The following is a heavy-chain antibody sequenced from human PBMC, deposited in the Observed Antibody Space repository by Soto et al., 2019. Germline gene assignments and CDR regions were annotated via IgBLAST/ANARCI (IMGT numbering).Heavy chain of an antibody. CDR1: EDTLSSYA. J-gene: IGHJ5*02. CDR3: VREGYYDSSGYYPGWIDP. V-gene: IGHV1-69*06. Sequence: QVQLVQSGAEVKKPGSSVKVSCKASEDTLSSYAISWVRQAPGQGLEWMGGIIPFSGTANYAQKFQGRVTITADKSTSTAYMELSSLRSEDTAVYYCVREGYYDSSGYYPGWIDPWGQGTLVTVSS. D-gene: IGHD3-22*01. CDR2: IIPFSGTA.